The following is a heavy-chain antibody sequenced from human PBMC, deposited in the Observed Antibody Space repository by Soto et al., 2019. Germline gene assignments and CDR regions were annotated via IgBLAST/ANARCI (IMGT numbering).Heavy chain of an antibody. Sequence: QVQLVESGGGVVQSGRSLRLSCAASGFTFSSYGMHWVRQAPGKGLEWVALIWYDGSNKYYADSVKGRFTISRDNSKNTLYLQMNSLRAEDTAVYYCARVSEGGSYYGGLDYWGQGTLVTVSS. V-gene: IGHV3-33*01. J-gene: IGHJ4*02. CDR1: GFTFSSYG. CDR2: IWYDGSNK. D-gene: IGHD1-26*01. CDR3: ARVSEGGSYYGGLDY.